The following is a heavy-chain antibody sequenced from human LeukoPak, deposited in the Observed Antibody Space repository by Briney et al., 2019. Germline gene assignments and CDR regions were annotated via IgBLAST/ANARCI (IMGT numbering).Heavy chain of an antibody. Sequence: PSETLSLTCSVSGASISSYYWNWIRQPPGKGLEWIGNIYTSGSTNYNPSLKSRVTISVDTSKNDFSLKLSSVTAADTAVYYCARGRHYDILTGYYNERYFDYWGQGTLVTVSS. V-gene: IGHV4-4*08. D-gene: IGHD3-9*01. CDR3: ARGRHYDILTGYYNERYFDY. CDR1: GASISSYY. J-gene: IGHJ4*02. CDR2: IYTSGST.